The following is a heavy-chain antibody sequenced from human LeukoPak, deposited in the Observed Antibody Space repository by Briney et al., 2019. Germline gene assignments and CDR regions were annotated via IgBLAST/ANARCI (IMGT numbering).Heavy chain of an antibody. CDR1: GFIFSSFA. CDR2: MSYEGTKE. V-gene: IGHV3-30*01. Sequence: GGSLRLSCATSGFIFSSFAVHWVRQAPGKGLEWVAVMSYEGTKEYYADSVKGRFTVSRDNSKSTLYLQMNSLRDEDTAVYYCARGMGYGFFDYWGQGTPVTVSS. J-gene: IGHJ4*02. CDR3: ARGMGYGFFDY. D-gene: IGHD4-17*01.